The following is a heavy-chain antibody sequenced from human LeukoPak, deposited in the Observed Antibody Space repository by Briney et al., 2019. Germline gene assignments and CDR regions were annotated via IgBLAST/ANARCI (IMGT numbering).Heavy chain of an antibody. J-gene: IGHJ5*02. CDR3: ARDRVGYCSSTSCLNWFDP. CDR2: IYTSGST. CDR1: GGSISSGSYY. Sequence: SETLSLTCTVSGGSISSGSYYWSWIRQPAGKGLEWIGRIYTSGSTNYNPSPKSRVTISVDTSKNQFSLKLSSVTAADTAVYYCARDRVGYCSSTSCLNWFDPWGQGTLVTVSS. V-gene: IGHV4-61*02. D-gene: IGHD2-2*01.